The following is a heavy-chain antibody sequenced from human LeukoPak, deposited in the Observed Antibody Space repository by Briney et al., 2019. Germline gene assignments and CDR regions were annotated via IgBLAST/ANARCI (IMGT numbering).Heavy chain of an antibody. D-gene: IGHD1-26*01. CDR3: ARRRGSYPHWFDP. CDR1: GGSISGYY. CDR2: IYYSGST. J-gene: IGHJ5*02. V-gene: IGHV4-59*08. Sequence: SGTLSLTCTVSGGSISGYYWSWIRQPPGKGLEWVGYIYYSGSTNYNPSLQSRVTISADTSKNQFSLKLSSVTAADTAVYYCARRRGSYPHWFDPWGQGTLVTVSS.